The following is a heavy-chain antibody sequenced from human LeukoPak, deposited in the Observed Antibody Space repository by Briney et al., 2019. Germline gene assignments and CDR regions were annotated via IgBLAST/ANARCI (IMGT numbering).Heavy chain of an antibody. CDR1: GLTGSHNY. D-gene: IGHD6-13*01. V-gene: IGHV3-23*01. J-gene: IGHJ5*02. CDR2: ISGSGGST. CDR3: AKSLGAAAELSWFDP. Sequence: GGSLRLSCAASGLTGSHNYVSWVRQAPGKGLEWVSAISGSGGSTYYADSVKGRFTISRGNSKNTLYLQMNSLRAEDTAVYYCAKSLGAAAELSWFDPWGQGTLVTVSS.